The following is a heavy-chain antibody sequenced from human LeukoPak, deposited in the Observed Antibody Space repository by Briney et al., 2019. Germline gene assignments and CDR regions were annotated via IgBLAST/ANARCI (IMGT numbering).Heavy chain of an antibody. J-gene: IGHJ4*02. CDR3: ARDSYYYDSSGYSEYYFDY. V-gene: IGHV4-61*02. CDR1: GGSISSGSYY. Sequence: PSETQSLTCTVSGGSISSGSYYWSWIRQPAGKGLEWIGRISTSGSTNYNPSLKSRVTISVDTSKNQFSLKLSSVTAADTAVYYCARDSYYYDSSGYSEYYFDYWGQGTLVTVSS. D-gene: IGHD3-22*01. CDR2: ISTSGST.